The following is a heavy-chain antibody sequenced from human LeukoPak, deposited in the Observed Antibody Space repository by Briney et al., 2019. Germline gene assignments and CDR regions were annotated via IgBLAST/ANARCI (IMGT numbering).Heavy chain of an antibody. V-gene: IGHV4-39*01. CDR1: GGSISSSSYF. CDR3: ARLWTRDYYFDY. Sequence: SETLSLTCTVSGGSISSSSYFWGWIRQPPGKGLEWIGNIYYSGTTYYNPSLKSRVTISVDTSKNQFSLKLSSVTAADTAVYYCARLWTRDYYFDYWGQRTLVTVSS. D-gene: IGHD3-10*01. J-gene: IGHJ4*02. CDR2: IYYSGTT.